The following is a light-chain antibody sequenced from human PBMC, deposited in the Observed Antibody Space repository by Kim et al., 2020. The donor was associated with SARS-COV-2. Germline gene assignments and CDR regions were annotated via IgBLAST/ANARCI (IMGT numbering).Light chain of an antibody. J-gene: IGKJ1*01. CDR2: KAS. V-gene: IGKV1-5*03. Sequence: DIHMTQSPATLSAVVGDRVTITCRASQSISTWVAWYQQKPGKAPKLLIYKASILESGVPSRFSGSASGTEFTLTISSLQPDDFGTYYCKHYNAFPWTFGQGTKLEI. CDR3: KHYNAFPWT. CDR1: QSISTW.